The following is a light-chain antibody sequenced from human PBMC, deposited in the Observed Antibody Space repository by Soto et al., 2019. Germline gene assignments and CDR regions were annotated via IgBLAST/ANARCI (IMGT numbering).Light chain of an antibody. V-gene: IGKV2-28*01. Sequence: DIVMTQSPLSLPVTPGEPASISCRSSQSLLHSNGYNYLDWYLQKPGQSPQLLIYLGSNWASGVPDRFSGSGSGTDFTLKISRVEAEDVGVYYCMQALQTPRTFGQVTKVEIK. CDR3: MQALQTPRT. CDR1: QSLLHSNGYNY. J-gene: IGKJ1*01. CDR2: LGS.